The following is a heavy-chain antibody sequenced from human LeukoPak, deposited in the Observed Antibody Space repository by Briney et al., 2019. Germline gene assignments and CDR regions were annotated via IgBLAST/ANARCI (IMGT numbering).Heavy chain of an antibody. CDR1: GGSFSGYY. V-gene: IGHV4-34*01. Sequence: PSETLSLTSAVYGGSFSGYYWSWIRQPPGKGLEWIGEINHSGSTNYNPSLKSRVTISVDTSKNQFSLKLSSVTAADTAVYYCARHMVRGVTDYWGQGALVTVSS. CDR3: ARHMVRGVTDY. CDR2: INHSGST. D-gene: IGHD3-10*01. J-gene: IGHJ4*02.